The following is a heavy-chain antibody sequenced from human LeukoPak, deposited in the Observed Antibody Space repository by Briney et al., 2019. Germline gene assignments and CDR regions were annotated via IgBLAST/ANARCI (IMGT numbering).Heavy chain of an antibody. CDR1: GFTLSSYS. Sequence: GGSLRLSCAASGFTLSSYSMNWVRQAPGKGLEWVSYTGSSSTTIYYADSVKGRLTISRDNAKNSLYLQMNSLRAEDTAVYYCARASTGFNYWGQGTLVTVSS. CDR3: ARASTGFNY. V-gene: IGHV3-48*04. CDR2: TGSSSTTI. D-gene: IGHD4-17*01. J-gene: IGHJ4*02.